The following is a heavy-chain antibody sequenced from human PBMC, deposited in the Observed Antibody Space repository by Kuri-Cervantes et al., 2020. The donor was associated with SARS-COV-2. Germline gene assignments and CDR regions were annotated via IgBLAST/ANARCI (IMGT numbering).Heavy chain of an antibody. CDR2: ISNDGKNK. Sequence: GESLKISCAASGFNFSRTDMHWVRQAPGKGLEWVAVISNDGKNKKCIASGKGRFTISRDSSQNTLYLQMKSLTSEDTAMYYCAKDRVGVHDFWGQGTLVTVSS. J-gene: IGHJ4*02. CDR1: GFNFSRTD. D-gene: IGHD2-21*01. CDR3: AKDRVGVHDF. V-gene: IGHV3-30*18.